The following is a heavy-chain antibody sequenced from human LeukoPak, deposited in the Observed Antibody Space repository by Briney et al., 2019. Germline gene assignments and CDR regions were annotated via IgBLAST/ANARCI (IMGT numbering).Heavy chain of an antibody. CDR2: IYPGGSDN. J-gene: IGHJ4*02. CDR3: ARFLGPSGGLDY. D-gene: IGHD3/OR15-3a*01. V-gene: IGHV5-51*01. CDR1: GYSFTTYW. Sequence: GESLKISCKGSGYSFTTYWIAWVRQMPGKGLECMGIIYPGGSDNRYSPSFQGQVTISADKSISTAYLQWSSLKASDTAMYYCARFLGPSGGLDYWGQGTRVTVSS.